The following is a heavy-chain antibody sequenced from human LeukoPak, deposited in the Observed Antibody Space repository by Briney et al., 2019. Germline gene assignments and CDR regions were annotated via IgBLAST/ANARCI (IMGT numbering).Heavy chain of an antibody. Sequence: GGSLRLSCVASGFTFSNYDMNWVRQAPGKGLEWVSFISTRSSLKYYKESVKGRFTISRDDARKSLYLQMNSLRAEDTAVYYCARQQRDAPFGVVMGFGFDYWGQGILVTVSS. D-gene: IGHD3-3*01. V-gene: IGHV3-21*04. CDR3: ARQQRDAPFGVVMGFGFDY. CDR2: ISTRSSLK. CDR1: GFTFSNYD. J-gene: IGHJ4*02.